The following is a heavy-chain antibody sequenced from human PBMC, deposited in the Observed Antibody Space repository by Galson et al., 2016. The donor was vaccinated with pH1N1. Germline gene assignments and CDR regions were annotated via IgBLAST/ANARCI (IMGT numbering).Heavy chain of an antibody. Sequence: PALVKPTQTLTLTCAFSGFSLNTVRMRVSWIRQPPGKALEWLARVDWDDDKYYSTSLKTRLTIFKDTSKNQVVLTMTNMDPVDTGTYYCARMTSKGGWYCEVWGRGTLVTVSS. CDR3: ARMTSKGGWYCEV. V-gene: IGHV2-70*04. CDR2: VDWDDDK. CDR1: GFSLNTVRMR. D-gene: IGHD3-16*01. J-gene: IGHJ2*01.